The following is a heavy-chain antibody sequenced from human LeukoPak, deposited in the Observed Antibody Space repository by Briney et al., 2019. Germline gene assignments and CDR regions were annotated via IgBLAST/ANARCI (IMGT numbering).Heavy chain of an antibody. CDR3: AKDSGSSSHFDY. Sequence: PGGSLRLSCAASGFTFSSYAMSWVRQAPGKGLEWVSAISGSGGSTYYADSVKGRFTISRDNSKNTLYLQMSSLRAEDTAVYYCAKDSGSSSHFDYWGQGTLVTVSS. CDR1: GFTFSSYA. D-gene: IGHD6-19*01. V-gene: IGHV3-23*01. CDR2: ISGSGGST. J-gene: IGHJ4*02.